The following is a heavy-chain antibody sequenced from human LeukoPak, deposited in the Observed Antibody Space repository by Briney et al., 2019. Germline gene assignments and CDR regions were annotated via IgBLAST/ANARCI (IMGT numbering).Heavy chain of an antibody. CDR1: GFTFGSYA. J-gene: IGHJ4*02. D-gene: IGHD2-2*01. V-gene: IGHV3-49*04. CDR3: TMLVPYLDY. CDR2: IRSKVYGGTT. Sequence: GGSLRLSCTASGFTFGSYAMSWARQAPGQGLEWLGFIRSKVYGGTTEYAASVKGRCTVVKDDYNRFAYLPRNRLKPEDATYYYCTMLVPYLDYWGQGTLVSVSS.